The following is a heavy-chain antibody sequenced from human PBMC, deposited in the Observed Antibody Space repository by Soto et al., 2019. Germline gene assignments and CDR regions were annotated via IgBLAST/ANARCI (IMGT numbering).Heavy chain of an antibody. CDR3: ARADTSGSGRYTPFDAFDI. Sequence: QVQLQESGPGLVKLSETLSLTCSVSGGSMRNYYWSWMRQTPGKGLEWIGYIDYSGSTNYNPSLKSRVTISVDTSRTQLSLRLTSVTAADTAMYHCARADTSGSGRYTPFDAFDIWGQGTMVTVSS. D-gene: IGHD3-10*01. CDR2: IDYSGST. J-gene: IGHJ3*02. CDR1: GGSMRNYY. V-gene: IGHV4-59*01.